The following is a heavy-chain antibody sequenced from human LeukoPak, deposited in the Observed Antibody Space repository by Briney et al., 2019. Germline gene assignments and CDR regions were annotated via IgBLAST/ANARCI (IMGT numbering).Heavy chain of an antibody. J-gene: IGHJ3*02. D-gene: IGHD6-6*01. CDR2: ISYDGSNK. CDR3: TKEGQSMYAFDI. Sequence: GRSLRLSCAASGFTFSSYGMHWVRQAPGKGLEWVAVISYDGSNKYYADSVKGRFTISRDNSKNTLYLQMNSLRAEDTAVYYCTKEGQSMYAFDIWGQGTMVTVSS. CDR1: GFTFSSYG. V-gene: IGHV3-30*18.